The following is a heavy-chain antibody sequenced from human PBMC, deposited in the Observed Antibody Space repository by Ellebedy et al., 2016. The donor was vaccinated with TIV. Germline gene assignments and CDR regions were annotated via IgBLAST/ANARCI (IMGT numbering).Heavy chain of an antibody. J-gene: IGHJ4*02. CDR3: VKVDCGGDCSHFDY. V-gene: IGHV3-33*03. CDR1: GFTFNTYG. CDR2: IWSDGSRK. D-gene: IGHD2-21*02. Sequence: PGGSLRLSCVASGFTFNTYGIHWVRQAPGKGLEWVAEIWSDGSRKYYADSVKGRFTISRDNSKNTVFLQMTGLTADDTALYYCVKVDCGGDCSHFDYWGQGTLVSVSS.